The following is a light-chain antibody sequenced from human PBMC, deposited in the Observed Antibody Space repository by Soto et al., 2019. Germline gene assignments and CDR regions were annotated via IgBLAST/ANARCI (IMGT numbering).Light chain of an antibody. V-gene: IGLV2-14*01. J-gene: IGLJ3*02. CDR1: SSDVGGYKY. Sequence: QSVLTQPASVSGSPGQSITISCTGTSSDVGGYKYVSWYQHHPGKAPKLKIYEVSNRPSGVSNRFSGSKSGNTASLTISGLQAEDEADYYCSSYTSSSTPSWVFGGGTKLTVL. CDR3: SSYTSSSTPSWV. CDR2: EVS.